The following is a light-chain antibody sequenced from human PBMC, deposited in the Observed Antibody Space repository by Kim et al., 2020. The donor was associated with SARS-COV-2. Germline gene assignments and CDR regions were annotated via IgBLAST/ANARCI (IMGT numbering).Light chain of an antibody. Sequence: EIVLTQSPGTLSLSPGERATLSCRASQIVSSNYLAWYQQKPGQPPRLLIYGSSNRATDISDRFSGSGSGTDFTLTISRLEPEDFAVYHCQQYGSSPITFGQGTRLEIK. V-gene: IGKV3-20*01. CDR1: QIVSSNY. CDR3: QQYGSSPIT. J-gene: IGKJ5*01. CDR2: GSS.